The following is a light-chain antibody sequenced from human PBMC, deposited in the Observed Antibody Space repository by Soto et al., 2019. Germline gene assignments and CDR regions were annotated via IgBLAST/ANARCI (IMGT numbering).Light chain of an antibody. CDR3: QQSYSTPPT. Sequence: DIQMTQSPSSLSASVGDRVSITCRASQSISSYLNWYQQRPGEAPKLLIYAASSLQGGVPSRFSGSGSGTDFTLTINSLQPADFATYYCQQSYSTPPTFGQGTKVDI. V-gene: IGKV1-39*01. J-gene: IGKJ1*01. CDR1: QSISSY. CDR2: AAS.